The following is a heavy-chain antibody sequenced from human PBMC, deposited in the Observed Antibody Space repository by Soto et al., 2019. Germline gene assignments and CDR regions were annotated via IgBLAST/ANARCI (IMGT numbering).Heavy chain of an antibody. CDR3: LGTGSNSY. D-gene: IGHD1-26*01. V-gene: IGHV3-74*01. J-gene: IGHJ4*02. CDR2: FNTDGSTT. CDR1: GFTFSHHW. Sequence: EVQLVESGGGYVQPGGSLRLSCAAPGFTFSHHWMHWVRQAPGKGLVWVSRFNTDGSTTTYADSVKGRFTISRDNAKNTFHLQMNSLRAEDTAIYYCLGTGSNSYWGQGTLVTVSS.